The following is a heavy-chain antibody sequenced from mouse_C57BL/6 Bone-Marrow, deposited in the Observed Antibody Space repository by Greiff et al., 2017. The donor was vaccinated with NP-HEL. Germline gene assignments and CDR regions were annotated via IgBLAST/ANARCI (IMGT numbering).Heavy chain of an antibody. V-gene: IGHV1-55*01. D-gene: IGHD2-1*01. J-gene: IGHJ4*01. CDR3: AIYYGILYYAMDY. CDR1: GYTFTSYW. CDR2: IYPGSGST. Sequence: QVQLQQPGAELVKPGASVKMSCKASGYTFTSYWITWVKQRPGQGLEWIGDIYPGSGSTNYNEKFKSKATLTVDTSSSTAYMQLSSLTSEDSAVYYCAIYYGILYYAMDYCGQGTSVTVSS.